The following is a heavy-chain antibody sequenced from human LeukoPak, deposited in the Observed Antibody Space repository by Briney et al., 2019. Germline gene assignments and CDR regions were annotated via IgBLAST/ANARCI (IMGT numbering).Heavy chain of an antibody. CDR3: ARGVGYLDY. J-gene: IGHJ4*02. CDR1: GFTFSSYA. V-gene: IGHV3-30*04. CDR2: ISYDGSNK. Sequence: GGSLRLSCAASGFTFSSYAMHWVRQAPGKGLKWVAVISYDGSNKYYADSVKGRFTISRDNSKNTLYLQMNSLRAEDTAVYYCARGVGYLDYWGQGTLVTVSS.